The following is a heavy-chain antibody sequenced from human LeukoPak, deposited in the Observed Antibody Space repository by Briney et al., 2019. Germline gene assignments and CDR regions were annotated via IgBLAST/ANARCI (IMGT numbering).Heavy chain of an antibody. CDR1: GFTFSNAW. J-gene: IGHJ4*02. Sequence: PGGSLRLSCAASGFTFSNAWMSWVRQAPGKGLEWVGYIYYSGATYYNPSLKSRVMMSLDTSKNQFSLKVRSVTAADTAVYFCASDPRPTGSGRDYWGQGILVTVSS. CDR3: ASDPRPTGSGRDY. D-gene: IGHD1-1*01. CDR2: IYYSGAT. V-gene: IGHV4-59*06.